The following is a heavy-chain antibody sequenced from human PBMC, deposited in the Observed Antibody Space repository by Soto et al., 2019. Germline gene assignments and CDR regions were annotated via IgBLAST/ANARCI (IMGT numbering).Heavy chain of an antibody. CDR3: ARVHVMVVAGSTFDY. J-gene: IGHJ4*01. CDR1: VYSISSGSY. D-gene: IGHD6-19*01. V-gene: IGHV4-38-2*02. Sequence: PSETLSLTCTVSVYSISSGSYWACIRQPPGKGQGWIASIYHGGTTFYNPSLKSRITISVDTSNNQFSLKLTSVTAADTAVYYCARVHVMVVAGSTFDYWGHGTLVTVSS. CDR2: IYHGGTT.